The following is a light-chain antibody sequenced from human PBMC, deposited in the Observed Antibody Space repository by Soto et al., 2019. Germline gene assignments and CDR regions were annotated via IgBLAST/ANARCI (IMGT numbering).Light chain of an antibody. CDR3: QQSHSPPWT. CDR1: QSIGTT. CDR2: TAS. J-gene: IGKJ1*01. V-gene: IGKV1-39*01. Sequence: DIQMTQFPSSLSASVGDRVTITCRASQSIGTTLNWYQHRPGRAPKLLIYTASSLHSGVPSRFIGGGSGTDFTLTINNLQPEDFATFYCQQSHSPPWTFGPGTKVGIK.